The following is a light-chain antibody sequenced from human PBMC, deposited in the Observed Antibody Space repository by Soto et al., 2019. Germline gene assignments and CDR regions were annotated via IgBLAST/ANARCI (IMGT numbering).Light chain of an antibody. V-gene: IGKV3-20*01. CDR2: GAS. J-gene: IGKJ3*01. Sequence: EIVLTQSPGTLSLSPGERATLSCRASQSVSSSYLAWYQQKPGQAPRLLIYGASSRATGIPDRFSGSGSGTDFTLTISRLEPEDFAVYYCQQYDSSPLFRPGTKVDIK. CDR3: QQYDSSPL. CDR1: QSVSSSY.